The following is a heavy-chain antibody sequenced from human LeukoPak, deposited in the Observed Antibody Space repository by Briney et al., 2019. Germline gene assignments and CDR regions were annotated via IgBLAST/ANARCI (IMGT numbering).Heavy chain of an antibody. CDR2: INPNSGGT. CDR1: GYTFTGYY. V-gene: IGHV1-2*06. J-gene: IGHJ6*02. CDR3: ARDPAYILPSYYYYYYGMDV. Sequence: GASVKVSCKASGYTFTGYYMHWVRQAPGQGLEWMGRINPNSGGTNYAQKFQGRVTMTRDTSISTAYMELSRLRSDDTAVCYCARDPAYILPSYYYYYYGMDVWGQGTTVTVSS. D-gene: IGHD3-9*01.